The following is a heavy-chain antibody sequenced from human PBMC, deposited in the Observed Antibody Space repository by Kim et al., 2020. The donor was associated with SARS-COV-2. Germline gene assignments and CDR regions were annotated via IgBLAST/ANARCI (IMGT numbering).Heavy chain of an antibody. J-gene: IGHJ6*02. V-gene: IGHV3-23*01. CDR3: AKDDTLSYGGRPFGMDV. Sequence: GGSLRLSCAASGFTFRNHAMTWVRQAPGKGLEWVSAISGSGDYTYYAVSVRGRFTISRDNSKNTLYLEMNSLRAEDTAVYYCAKDDTLSYGGRPFGMDVWGPGTTVIVSS. CDR2: ISGSGDYT. D-gene: IGHD4-17*01. CDR1: GFTFRNHA.